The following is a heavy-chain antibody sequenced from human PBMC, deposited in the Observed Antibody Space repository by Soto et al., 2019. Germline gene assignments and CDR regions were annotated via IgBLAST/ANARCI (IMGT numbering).Heavy chain of an antibody. Sequence: ASVKVSCKASGYTFTSYGISWVRQAPGQGLEWMGWISAYNGNTNYAQKLQGRVTMTTDTSTSTAYMELRSLRSDDTAVYYCAREGCGSTSCYVFGRNWLDPWGQGTLVTVSS. CDR1: GYTFTSYG. J-gene: IGHJ5*02. D-gene: IGHD2-2*01. CDR2: ISAYNGNT. V-gene: IGHV1-18*01. CDR3: AREGCGSTSCYVFGRNWLDP.